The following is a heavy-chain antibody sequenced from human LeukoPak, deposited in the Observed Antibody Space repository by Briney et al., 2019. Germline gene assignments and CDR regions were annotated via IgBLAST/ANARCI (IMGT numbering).Heavy chain of an antibody. D-gene: IGHD1-26*01. CDR3: ARDRGWEVLDL. V-gene: IGHV4-61*01. Sequence: SETLSLTCTVSGGSVSRGYYYWSWIRQSPGKGLEWIGNIYYSGSTNYNPSLKSRVTISSDTSKNQFSLKLSSVTAADTAVYFCARDRGWEVLDLWGQGTLVTVSS. J-gene: IGHJ5*02. CDR1: GGSVSRGYYY. CDR2: IYYSGST.